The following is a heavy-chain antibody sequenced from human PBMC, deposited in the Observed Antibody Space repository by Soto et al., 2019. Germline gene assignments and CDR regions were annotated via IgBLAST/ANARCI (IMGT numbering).Heavy chain of an antibody. CDR3: ARGDYMSMANAYYYYGMDV. CDR1: GGTFSSYA. J-gene: IGHJ6*02. V-gene: IGHV1-69*13. CDR2: IIPIFGKT. D-gene: IGHD4-17*01. Sequence: AASVKVSCKASGGTFSSYAISWVRQAPGQGLEWMGGIIPIFGKTNYAQKIQGRVTITADESKNTTYKELSNLRTEDTAVYYCARGDYMSMANAYYYYGMDVWGQGTTVTVSS.